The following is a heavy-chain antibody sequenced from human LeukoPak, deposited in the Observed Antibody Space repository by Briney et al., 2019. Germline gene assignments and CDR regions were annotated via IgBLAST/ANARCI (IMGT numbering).Heavy chain of an antibody. CDR2: ISGSGGST. CDR1: GFTLSSYA. J-gene: IGHJ4*02. Sequence: GGSLRLSCAASGFTLSSYAMSWVRQAPGKGLECVSAISGSGGSTYYADSVKGRFTISRDNSKNTLYLQMNSLRAEDTAVYYCAKDPTVVVTVVDYRGQGTLVTVSS. D-gene: IGHD2-21*02. V-gene: IGHV3-23*01. CDR3: AKDPTVVVTVVDY.